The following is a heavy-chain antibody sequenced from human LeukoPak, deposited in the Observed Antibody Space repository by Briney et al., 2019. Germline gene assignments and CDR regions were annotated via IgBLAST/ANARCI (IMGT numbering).Heavy chain of an antibody. CDR2: ISDSGGST. J-gene: IGHJ4*02. D-gene: IGHD6-13*01. CDR3: ASDRTSYSRAFDY. Sequence: GGSLRLSCAASGFTFSSYGMHWVRQAPGKGLEWVSTISDSGGSTYYADSVKGRFTISRDNSKNTLYLQMNSLRAEDTAVYYCASDRTSYSRAFDYWGQGTLVTVSS. V-gene: IGHV3-23*01. CDR1: GFTFSSYG.